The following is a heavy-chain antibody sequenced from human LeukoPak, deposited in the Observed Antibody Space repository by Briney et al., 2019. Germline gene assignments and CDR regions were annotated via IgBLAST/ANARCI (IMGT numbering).Heavy chain of an antibody. D-gene: IGHD6-19*01. CDR3: ARDATPQYSSGWVFFDS. CDR2: ISSSSSHI. CDR1: GFTASSYW. J-gene: IGHJ4*02. V-gene: IGHV3-21*01. Sequence: PGGSLRLSCAASGFTASSYWMHWVRQAPGKGLEWVSSISSSSSHIYYADSVKGRFTISRDNAKNSLYLQMNSLRVEDTAVYYCARDATPQYSSGWVFFDSWGQGTLVTVSS.